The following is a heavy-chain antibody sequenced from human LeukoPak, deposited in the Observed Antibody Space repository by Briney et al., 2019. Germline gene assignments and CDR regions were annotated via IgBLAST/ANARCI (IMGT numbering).Heavy chain of an antibody. CDR3: AKCLPYSYYMDV. CDR2: ISGSGGGT. D-gene: IGHD5/OR15-5a*01. Sequence: GGSLRLSCAASGFTFSSFAMSWVRQAPGKGLEWVSAISGSGGGTYYADSVKGRFTISRDNSKNTLYLQMNSLRAEDTAIYYSAKCLPYSYYMDVWGKGTTVTVSS. J-gene: IGHJ6*03. V-gene: IGHV3-23*01. CDR1: GFTFSSFA.